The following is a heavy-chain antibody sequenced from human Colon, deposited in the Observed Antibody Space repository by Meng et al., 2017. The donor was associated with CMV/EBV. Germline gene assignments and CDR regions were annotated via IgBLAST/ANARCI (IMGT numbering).Heavy chain of an antibody. V-gene: IGHV3-7*01. CDR3: ARAGISSSSMYNWVDS. CDR2: IKEDGSEK. CDR1: GFTFSNYW. Sequence: GESLKISCAASGFTFSNYWMTWLRQAPGRGLELVAHIKEDGSEKYFVGSVKGRFTISRDNAKNSLYLQMNSLRAEDTAVYYCARAGISSSSMYNWVDSWGQGTLVTVSS. J-gene: IGHJ5*01. D-gene: IGHD2/OR15-2a*01.